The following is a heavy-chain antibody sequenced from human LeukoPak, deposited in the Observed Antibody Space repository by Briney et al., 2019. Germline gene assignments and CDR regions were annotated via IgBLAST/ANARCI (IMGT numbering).Heavy chain of an antibody. CDR2: ISSNGGST. D-gene: IGHD1-26*01. Sequence: GESLKISCAASGFTFSSYVIHWVRQAPGKGLEYVSGISSNGGSTYYANSVKGRFTISRDNSKNTLYLQMGSLRAEDMAVYYCARGQVGAINDAFDIWGQGTMVTVSS. V-gene: IGHV3-64*01. J-gene: IGHJ3*02. CDR3: ARGQVGAINDAFDI. CDR1: GFTFSSYV.